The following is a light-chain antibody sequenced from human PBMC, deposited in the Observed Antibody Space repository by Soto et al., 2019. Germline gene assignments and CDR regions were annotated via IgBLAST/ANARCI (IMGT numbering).Light chain of an antibody. CDR3: QQRSNWPSYT. Sequence: EIGLTESPATLSLSPGERATLSCRASQSVSSYLAWYQQKPGQAPRLLIYDASNRATGIPARFSGSGSGTDFPLTLSSLEPEDFAVYYCQQRSNWPSYTFGQGTRLET. V-gene: IGKV3-11*01. CDR2: DAS. CDR1: QSVSSY. J-gene: IGKJ5*01.